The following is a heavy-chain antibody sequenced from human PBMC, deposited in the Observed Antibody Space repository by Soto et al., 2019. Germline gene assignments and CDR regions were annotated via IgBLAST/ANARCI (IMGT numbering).Heavy chain of an antibody. CDR3: AKAKGFGELFHYYYGMDV. V-gene: IGHV3-23*01. CDR1: GFTFSSYA. Sequence: PGGSLRLSCAASGFTFSSYAMSWVRQAPGKGLEWVSAISGSGGSTYYADSVKGRFTISRDNSKNTLYLQMNSLRAEDTAVYYCAKAKGFGELFHYYYGMDVWGQGTTVTVSS. CDR2: ISGSGGST. J-gene: IGHJ6*02. D-gene: IGHD3-10*01.